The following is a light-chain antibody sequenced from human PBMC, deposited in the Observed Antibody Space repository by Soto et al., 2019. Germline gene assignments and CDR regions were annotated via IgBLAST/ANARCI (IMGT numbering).Light chain of an antibody. Sequence: EVVMTQSPDTLSVSPGERATLSFRASQSVSSNLAWYQQKLGQAPRLLIYGASTRATGISARFSGSGSGTEFTLTISSLQSEDFAIYYCQQYKNWPRTFGQGTKVAI. V-gene: IGKV3-15*01. J-gene: IGKJ1*01. CDR3: QQYKNWPRT. CDR2: GAS. CDR1: QSVSSN.